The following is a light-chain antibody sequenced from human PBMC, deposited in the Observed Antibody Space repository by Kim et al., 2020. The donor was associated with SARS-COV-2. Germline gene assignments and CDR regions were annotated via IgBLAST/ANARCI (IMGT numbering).Light chain of an antibody. CDR3: CSYAGSYTPSYV. CDR1: RSDVCSYNY. Sequence: QSALTQPRSVSGSPGQSVTISCTGTRSDVCSYNYVSWYQQHPGKAPNVMIYDVNKRPSGVPDRFSGSKSGNTASLTISGLQAEDEADYYCCSYAGSYTPSYVFGTGTKVTVL. CDR2: DVN. J-gene: IGLJ1*01. V-gene: IGLV2-11*01.